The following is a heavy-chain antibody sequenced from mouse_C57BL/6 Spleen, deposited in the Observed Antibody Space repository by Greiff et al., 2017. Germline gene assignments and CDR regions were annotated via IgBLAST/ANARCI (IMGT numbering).Heavy chain of an antibody. V-gene: IGHV1-53*01. J-gene: IGHJ3*01. CDR1: GYTFTSYW. CDR3: ARSKLGRGGFAY. D-gene: IGHD4-1*01. Sequence: QVQLQQPGTELVKPGASVKLSCKASGYTFTSYWMHWVKQRPGQGLEWIGNINPSNGGTNYNEKFKSKATLTVDKSSSTAYMQLSSLTSEDTAVYYCARSKLGRGGFAYWGQGTLVTVSA. CDR2: INPSNGGT.